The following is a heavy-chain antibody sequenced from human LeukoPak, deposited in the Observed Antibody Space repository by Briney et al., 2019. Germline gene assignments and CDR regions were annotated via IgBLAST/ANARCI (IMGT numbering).Heavy chain of an antibody. Sequence: SETLSLTCAVYGGSFSGYYWSWIRQPPGKGLEWIGEINHSGITNYNPSLKSRVTISVDTSKNQFSLKLSSVTAADTAVYYCARGRGYCTNGVCYRDYGMDVWGQGTTVTVSS. CDR3: ARGRGYCTNGVCYRDYGMDV. V-gene: IGHV4-34*01. J-gene: IGHJ6*02. D-gene: IGHD2-8*01. CDR2: INHSGIT. CDR1: GGSFSGYY.